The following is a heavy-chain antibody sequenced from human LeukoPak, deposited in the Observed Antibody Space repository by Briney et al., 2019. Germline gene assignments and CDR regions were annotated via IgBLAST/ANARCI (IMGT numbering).Heavy chain of an antibody. CDR1: GYTFTGYY. Sequence: ASVKVSCKASGYTFTGYYMHWVRQGPGQGLEWMGWINPNSGGTNYAQKFQGRVTMTRDTSISTAYMELSRLRSDDTAVYYCARANVDYGDYGDAFDIWGQGTMVTVSS. D-gene: IGHD4-17*01. CDR2: INPNSGGT. V-gene: IGHV1-2*02. CDR3: ARANVDYGDYGDAFDI. J-gene: IGHJ3*02.